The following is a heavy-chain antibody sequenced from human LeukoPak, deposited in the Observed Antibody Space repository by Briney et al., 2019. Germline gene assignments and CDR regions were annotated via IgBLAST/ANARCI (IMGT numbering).Heavy chain of an antibody. V-gene: IGHV3-7*01. CDR3: ARDTDCSSTSCYTFWFDP. D-gene: IGHD2-2*01. CDR2: IKQDGSDK. J-gene: IGHJ5*02. CDR1: GFTFSSYW. Sequence: GGSLRLSCAASGFTFSSYWMSWVRQAPGKGLEWVANIKQDGSDKYYGDSVKGRFTISRDNAKNSLYLQMNSLRAEDTAVYYCARDTDCSSTSCYTFWFDPWGQGTLVTVSS.